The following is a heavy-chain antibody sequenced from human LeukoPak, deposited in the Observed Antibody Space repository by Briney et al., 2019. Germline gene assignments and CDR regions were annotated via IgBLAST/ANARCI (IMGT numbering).Heavy chain of an antibody. Sequence: PGGSLRLSCAASGFTFDDYAMHWVRQAPGEGLEWVSGISWNSGSIGYADSVKGRFTISRDNAKNSLYLQMNSLRAEDTALYYCAKVDSSWYGAFDIWGQGTMVTVSS. J-gene: IGHJ3*02. D-gene: IGHD6-13*01. V-gene: IGHV3-9*01. CDR1: GFTFDDYA. CDR3: AKVDSSWYGAFDI. CDR2: ISWNSGSI.